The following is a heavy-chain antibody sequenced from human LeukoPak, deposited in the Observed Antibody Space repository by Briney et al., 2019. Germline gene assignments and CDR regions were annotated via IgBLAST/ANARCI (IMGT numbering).Heavy chain of an antibody. CDR2: ISTGGDRA. V-gene: IGHV3-23*01. D-gene: IGHD2-2*01. J-gene: IGHJ3*02. Sequence: GGSLRLSCAASGITFSNYPMDWVRQAPGKGLEWVSAISTGGDRAYYADSVKGRLTTSRDNSRSTLYLQLNSLRVEDTAIYYCAVDCSSPSCYGQSAFDIWGQGTMVIVSS. CDR3: AVDCSSPSCYGQSAFDI. CDR1: GITFSNYP.